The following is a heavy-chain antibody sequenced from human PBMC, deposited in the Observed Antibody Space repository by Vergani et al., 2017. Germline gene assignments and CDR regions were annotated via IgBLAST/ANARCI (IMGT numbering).Heavy chain of an antibody. V-gene: IGHV3-30-3*02. D-gene: IGHD3-16*01. CDR2: ISYDGSNK. J-gene: IGHJ4*02. CDR1: GFSFNSYA. Sequence: QVQLVESGGGVVQPGRSLRLSCAASGFSFNSYAMHWVRQAPGKGLEWVAVISYDGSNKNYADSVKGRFTISRDDSKNTLYLQMNSLRAEDTATYYCAKHFRGWGIDYWGQGTQVIVSS. CDR3: AKHFRGWGIDY.